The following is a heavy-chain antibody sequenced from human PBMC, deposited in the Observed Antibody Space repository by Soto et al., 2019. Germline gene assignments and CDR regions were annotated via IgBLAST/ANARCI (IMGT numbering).Heavy chain of an antibody. J-gene: IGHJ4*02. CDR1: GGSLSTNP. Sequence: QVQLVQSGTEVKKPGSSVKVSCKTSGGSLSTNPISWVRQAPGQGLEWMGGTGSGTGPGNHAQKFQGRLTDTADKSTSTVYMELTNLSSEDTAAYYCARRDSGGFFRFFDSWGKGTLVTVSS. D-gene: IGHD2-15*01. CDR2: TGSGTGPG. V-gene: IGHV1-69*06. CDR3: ARRDSGGFFRFFDS.